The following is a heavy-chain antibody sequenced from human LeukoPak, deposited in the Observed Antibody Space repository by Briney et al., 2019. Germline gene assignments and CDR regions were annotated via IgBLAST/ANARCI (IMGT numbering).Heavy chain of an antibody. CDR1: GFTFSSYA. CDR2: ISYDGSNK. CDR3: ARDPITIFGVVTGSFDY. V-gene: IGHV3-30*01. J-gene: IGHJ4*02. D-gene: IGHD3-3*01. Sequence: GRSLRLSCAASGFTFSSYAMHWVRQAPGKGLEWVAVISYDGSNKYYADSVKGRFTISRDNSKNTLYLQMNSLRAEDTAVYYCARDPITIFGVVTGSFDYWGQGTLVTVSS.